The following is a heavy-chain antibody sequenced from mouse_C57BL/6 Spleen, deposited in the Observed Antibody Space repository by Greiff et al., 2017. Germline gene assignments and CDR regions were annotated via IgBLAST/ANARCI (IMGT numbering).Heavy chain of an antibody. CDR3: AKGPGNFDY. J-gene: IGHJ2*01. CDR2: INPNNGGT. Sequence: VQLQQSGPELVKPGASVKISCKASGYTFTDYYMNWVKQSHGKSLEWIGDINPNNGGTSYNQKFKGKATLTVDKSSSTAYMELRSLTSEDSAVYYCAKGPGNFDYWGQGTTLTVSS. V-gene: IGHV1-26*01. CDR1: GYTFTDYY.